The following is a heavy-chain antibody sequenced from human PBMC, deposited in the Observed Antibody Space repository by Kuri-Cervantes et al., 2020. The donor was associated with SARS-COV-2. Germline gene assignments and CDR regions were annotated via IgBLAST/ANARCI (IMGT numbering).Heavy chain of an antibody. J-gene: IGHJ4*02. V-gene: IGHV3-21*01. CDR2: ISSSSSYI. D-gene: IGHD1-20*01. Sequence: GESLQISCAASGFTFSSYSMNWVRQAPGKGLEWVSSISSSSSYIYYADSVKGRFTIPRDNAKNSLYLQMNSLRAEDTAVYCCARDLGNNWNDPFDYWGQGTLVTVSS. CDR1: GFTFSSYS. CDR3: ARDLGNNWNDPFDY.